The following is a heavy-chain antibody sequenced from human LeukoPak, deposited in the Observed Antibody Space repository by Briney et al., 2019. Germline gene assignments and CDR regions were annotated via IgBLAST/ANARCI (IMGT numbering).Heavy chain of an antibody. CDR1: GFTFTSSA. J-gene: IGHJ3*02. CDR3: AAASGYSYGYRAFDI. V-gene: IGHV1-58*01. CDR2: IVVGSGNT. Sequence: ASVKVSCKASGFTFTSSAVQWVRQARGQRLEWIGWIVVGSGNTNYAQKFQERVTITRDMSTSTAYMELSSLRSEDTAVYYCAAASGYSYGYRAFDIWGQGTMVTVSP. D-gene: IGHD5-18*01.